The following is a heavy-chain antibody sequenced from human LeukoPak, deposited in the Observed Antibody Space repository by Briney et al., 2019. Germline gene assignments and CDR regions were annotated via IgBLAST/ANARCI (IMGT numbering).Heavy chain of an antibody. V-gene: IGHV3-74*01. Sequence: GGSLRLSCVASGFTFSSYWMHWGRQAPGKGLVWVSRINSDGTYTTYADSVKGRFTISRDNAKNTLYLQMNSLRAEDTAVYYCAGGNYYDMDVWGKGTTVTVSS. CDR3: AGGNYYDMDV. J-gene: IGHJ6*04. CDR2: INSDGTYT. CDR1: GFTFSSYW.